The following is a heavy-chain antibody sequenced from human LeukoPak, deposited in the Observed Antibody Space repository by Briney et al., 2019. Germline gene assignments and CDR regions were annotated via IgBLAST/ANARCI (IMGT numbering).Heavy chain of an antibody. CDR3: ARVTSSGSPLDY. V-gene: IGHV3-11*05. CDR1: GFTFSDYY. D-gene: IGHD3-10*01. J-gene: IGHJ4*02. Sequence: GGSLRLSCAASGFTFSDYYMSWIRQAPGKGLEWVSYVSKSSSSTNYADSVKGRFSISRDNAKNSLYLQLNSLTAEDTAVYYCARVTSSGSPLDYWGQGTLVTVSS. CDR2: VSKSSSST.